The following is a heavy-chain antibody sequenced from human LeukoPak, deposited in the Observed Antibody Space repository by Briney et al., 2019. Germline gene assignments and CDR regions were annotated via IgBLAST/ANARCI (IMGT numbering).Heavy chain of an antibody. D-gene: IGHD6-6*01. CDR1: GFTFSTYA. V-gene: IGHV3-30*04. CDR2: LSPAGTEK. CDR3: GRDQIAAAPDYIDF. Sequence: GRSLRLSCAASGFTFSTYAMHWVRQAPGKGLEWVAVLSPAGTEKYYVDSVKGLFTIARENSITTLYLQMDSLRTEDSALYYCGRDQIAAAPDYIDFWGQGTLVTVSS. J-gene: IGHJ4*02.